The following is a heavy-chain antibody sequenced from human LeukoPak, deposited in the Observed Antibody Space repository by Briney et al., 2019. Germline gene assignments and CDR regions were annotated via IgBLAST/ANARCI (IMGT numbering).Heavy chain of an antibody. Sequence: SVKVSCKASGGTFSSYAISWVRQAPGQGLEWMGGIIPIFGTANYAQKFQGRVTITADKSTSTAYMELSSLRSEDTAVYYCAKVGVYDSSGYPHDAFDIWGQGTMVTVSS. CDR2: IIPIFGTA. D-gene: IGHD3-22*01. CDR3: AKVGVYDSSGYPHDAFDI. CDR1: GGTFSSYA. V-gene: IGHV1-69*06. J-gene: IGHJ3*02.